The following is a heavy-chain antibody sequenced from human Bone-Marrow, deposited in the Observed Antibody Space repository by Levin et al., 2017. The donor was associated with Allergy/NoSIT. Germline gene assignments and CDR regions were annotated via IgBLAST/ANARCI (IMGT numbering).Heavy chain of an antibody. V-gene: IGHV3-33*01. CDR3: ARDAFITMVRGYRDY. CDR1: GFTFSNYG. CDR2: IWYDGSNK. Sequence: LSLTCAASGFTFSNYGMHWVRQAPGKGLEWVAVIWYDGSNKNYAESVKGRFTIPRDNSRNTLYLQMNSLRAEDTALYDCARDAFITMVRGYRDYWGQGALVTVSS. J-gene: IGHJ4*02. D-gene: IGHD3-10*01.